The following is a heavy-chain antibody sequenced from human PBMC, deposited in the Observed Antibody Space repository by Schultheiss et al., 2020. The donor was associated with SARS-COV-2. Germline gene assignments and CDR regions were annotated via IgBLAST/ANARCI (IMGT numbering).Heavy chain of an antibody. J-gene: IGHJ3*02. Sequence: SETLSLTCTVSGGSISSYYWSWIRQPPGKGLEWIGYIYYSGSTNYNPSLKSRVTMSVDTSKNQFSLKLSSVTAADTAVYYCARHRYCGGDCYPDHDAFDIWGQGTMVTVSS. V-gene: IGHV4-59*08. CDR2: IYYSGST. CDR1: GGSISSYY. CDR3: ARHRYCGGDCYPDHDAFDI. D-gene: IGHD2-21*02.